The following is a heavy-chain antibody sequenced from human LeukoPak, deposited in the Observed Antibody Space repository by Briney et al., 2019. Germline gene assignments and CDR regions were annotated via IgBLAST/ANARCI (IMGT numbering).Heavy chain of an antibody. CDR1: GFTFDGYA. V-gene: IGHV3-9*01. J-gene: IGHJ4*02. CDR3: AKGNHYYDCSGFSEY. D-gene: IGHD3-22*01. CDR2: ISWNSGSI. Sequence: PGRSLRLSCTASGFTFDGYAMHWVRQAPGEGVEWVSGISWNSGSIGYADPVKGRFTISRDNAKNSLYLQMNSLGAEDTALYYCAKGNHYYDCSGFSEYWGQGTLVTVSS.